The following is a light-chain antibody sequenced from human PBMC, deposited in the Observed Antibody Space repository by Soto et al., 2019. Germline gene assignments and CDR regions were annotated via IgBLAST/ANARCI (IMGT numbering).Light chain of an antibody. Sequence: QSALPQPASVSGSPGQSITISCTGTSSDIGTYNLVSWYQHYPGKAPKLMIYEGIKRPSGVSNRFSGSKSGNTAFLTISGLQAEDEADYYCRSYAGSGTDNYVFGSGTKVTVL. V-gene: IGLV2-23*01. J-gene: IGLJ1*01. CDR1: SSDIGTYNL. CDR3: RSYAGSGTDNYV. CDR2: EGI.